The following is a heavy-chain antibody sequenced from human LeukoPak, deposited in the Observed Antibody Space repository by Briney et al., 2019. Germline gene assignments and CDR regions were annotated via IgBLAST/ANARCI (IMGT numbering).Heavy chain of an antibody. V-gene: IGHV3-23*01. CDR1: GFTFSSYG. D-gene: IGHD3-16*01. Sequence: GGTLRLSCAASGFTFSSYGMSWVRQAPGKGLEWVSAISGSGGSTYYADSVKGRFTISRDNSKSTLYLQMNSLRAEDTAVYYCAKDWGEYFDYVWGSFTSFDSWGQGTLVTVSS. J-gene: IGHJ4*02. CDR3: AKDWGEYFDYVWGSFTSFDS. CDR2: ISGSGGST.